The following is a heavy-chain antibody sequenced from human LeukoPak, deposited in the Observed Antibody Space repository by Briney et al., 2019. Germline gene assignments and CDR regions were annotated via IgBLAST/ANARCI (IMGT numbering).Heavy chain of an antibody. V-gene: IGHV1-18*01. CDR3: ARDREEWD. Sequence: ASVKVSCKASGYTFTSYGISWVRQAPGQGLEWMGWISAYNGNTSYAQKFQGRVTMTRDMSTSTVYMELSSLRSEDTAVYYCARDREEWDWGQGTLVTVSS. CDR1: GYTFTSYG. CDR2: ISAYNGNT. J-gene: IGHJ4*02. D-gene: IGHD3-3*01.